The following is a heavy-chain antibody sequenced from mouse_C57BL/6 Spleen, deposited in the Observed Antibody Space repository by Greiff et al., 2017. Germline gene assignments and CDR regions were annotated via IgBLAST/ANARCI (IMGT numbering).Heavy chain of an antibody. J-gene: IGHJ2*01. V-gene: IGHV1-22*01. CDR2: INPNNGGT. Sequence: EVQLQQSGPELVKPGASVKMSCKASGYTFTDYNMHWVKQSHGKSLEWVGYINPNNGGTSYNQKFKGKATLTVNKSSSTAYMEMRSLTSEDSAVYYCARGCFDYFDYWGQGTTLTVSS. CDR3: ARGCFDYFDY. CDR1: GYTFTDYN.